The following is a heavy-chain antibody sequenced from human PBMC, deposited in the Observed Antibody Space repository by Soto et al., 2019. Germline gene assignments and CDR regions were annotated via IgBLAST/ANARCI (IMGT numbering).Heavy chain of an antibody. V-gene: IGHV3-74*01. CDR3: ARETGYSSGWRQDY. CDR2: INSDGSSI. CDR1: GFTFSSYW. J-gene: IGHJ4*02. Sequence: EVQLVESGGGLVQPGGSLRLSCAASGFTFSSYWMHWVRQAPGKGLVWVSRINSDGSSISYADSVKGRFTISRDNAKNTLYLQMNSLRVEYTAVYYCARETGYSSGWRQDYWGQGTLVAVSS. D-gene: IGHD6-19*01.